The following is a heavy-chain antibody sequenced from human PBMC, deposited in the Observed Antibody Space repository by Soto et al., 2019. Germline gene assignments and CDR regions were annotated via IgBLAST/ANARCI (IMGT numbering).Heavy chain of an antibody. Sequence: QAQLVESGGGVVQPGRSLRLSCAASGFTFNIYALHWVRQAPGKGLEWVAVISFDGTKKYYSDSVKGRFTISRDNLKNTLYLQMNNLRVEDADLYFCAREDDYGYRYINYGLDVWGQETTGTVSS. D-gene: IGHD4-17*01. CDR3: AREDDYGYRYINYGLDV. CDR2: ISFDGTKK. CDR1: GFTFNIYA. V-gene: IGHV3-30-3*01. J-gene: IGHJ6*02.